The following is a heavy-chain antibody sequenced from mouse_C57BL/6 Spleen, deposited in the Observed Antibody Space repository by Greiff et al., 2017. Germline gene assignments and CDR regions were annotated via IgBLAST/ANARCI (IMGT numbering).Heavy chain of an antibody. Sequence: QVTLKVSGPGILQSSQTLSLTCSFSGFSLSTSGMGVSWIRQPSGKGLEWLAHIYWDDDKRSTPSLKSRLTISKDTSRNQVSRKIPSVDTADTATYDCARSVTTVPSGFDYWGQGTTLTVSS. V-gene: IGHV8-12*01. CDR2: IYWDDDK. J-gene: IGHJ2*01. D-gene: IGHD1-1*01. CDR1: GFSLSTSGMG. CDR3: ARSVTTVPSGFDY.